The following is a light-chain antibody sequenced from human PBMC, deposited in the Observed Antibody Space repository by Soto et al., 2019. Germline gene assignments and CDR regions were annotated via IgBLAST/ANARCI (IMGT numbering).Light chain of an antibody. CDR1: NIGSKR. CDR2: YDS. CDR3: QVWDSSSDHVV. V-gene: IGLV3-21*04. Sequence: SYELTHPPSVSVAPGKTARITCGGNNIGSKRVHWDQQKPGQSPVLVIYYDSDRPSGIPERFSGSNSGNTATLTISRVEAGDEADYYCQVWDSSSDHVVFGGGTKLTVL. J-gene: IGLJ2*01.